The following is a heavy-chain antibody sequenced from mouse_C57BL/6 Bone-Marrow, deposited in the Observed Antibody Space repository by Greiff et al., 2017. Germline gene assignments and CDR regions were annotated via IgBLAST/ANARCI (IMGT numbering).Heavy chain of an antibody. J-gene: IGHJ2*01. Sequence: EVQLQESGPVLVKPGASVKMSCKASGYTFTDSYMNWVKQSHGQRLEWIGVINPSNGGTSYNQKFKGKAPLTVDKSSSTAYMELNSLTSEDSAVYYCARRYGSLHFDDWGQGTTLTVSS. D-gene: IGHD1-1*01. CDR3: ARRYGSLHFDD. V-gene: IGHV1-19*01. CDR2: INPSNGGT. CDR1: GYTFTDSY.